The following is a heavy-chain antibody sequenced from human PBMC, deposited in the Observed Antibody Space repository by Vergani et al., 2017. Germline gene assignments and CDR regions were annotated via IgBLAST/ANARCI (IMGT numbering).Heavy chain of an antibody. Sequence: EVQLVQSGAEVKKPGESLKISCKGSGYSFTSYWIGWVRQMPGKGLEWMGIIYPGDSDTRYSPSFPGQVTISADKAISTAYLQWSSLKASDTAMSYCARGTYITGTTVDYWGQGTLVTVSS. CDR3: ARGTYITGTTVDY. CDR2: IYPGDSDT. CDR1: GYSFTSYW. J-gene: IGHJ4*02. V-gene: IGHV5-51*03. D-gene: IGHD1-7*01.